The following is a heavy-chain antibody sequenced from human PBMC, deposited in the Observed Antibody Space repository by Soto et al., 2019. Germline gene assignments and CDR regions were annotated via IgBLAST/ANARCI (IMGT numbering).Heavy chain of an antibody. Sequence: PSETLSLTCTLSGGSVRAPDWWYWVRQSPDKGLEWIAEVHISGHSNYNPSLRSRVSVSIDSSKNQFYLNLNSVTAADTATYYCARVRQGCSANNCYFDPWGQGTQVTVSS. CDR2: VHISGHS. J-gene: IGHJ5*01. D-gene: IGHD1-1*01. V-gene: IGHV4-4*02. CDR3: ARVRQGCSANNCYFDP. CDR1: GGSVRAPDW.